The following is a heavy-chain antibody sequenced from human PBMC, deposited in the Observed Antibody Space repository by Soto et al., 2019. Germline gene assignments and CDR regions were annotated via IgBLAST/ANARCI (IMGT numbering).Heavy chain of an antibody. V-gene: IGHV3-20*01. D-gene: IGHD3-9*01. CDR3: ARGYYDTLTGYYN. CDR2: ISWNGGSA. CDR1: GFTFDDYG. J-gene: IGHJ4*02. Sequence: EVQLVESGGGVVRPGGSLRLSCAASGFTFDDYGMNWVRQAPGKGREWVSSISWNGGSADYADSVKGRFIISRDNAKSSLYLQMNSLRAEDTALYHCARGYYDTLTGYYNWGQGTLVTVSS.